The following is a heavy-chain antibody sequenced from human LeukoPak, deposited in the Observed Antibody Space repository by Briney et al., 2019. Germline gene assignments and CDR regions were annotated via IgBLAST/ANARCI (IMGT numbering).Heavy chain of an antibody. D-gene: IGHD6-19*01. CDR3: AKDFTAVAGRGTIDV. CDR1: GFSFSTHC. CDR2: IGIVGGTT. Sequence: GGSLRLSCAPSGFSFSTHCIKWDSQAPGKGLEWVSGIGIVGGTTYYADSVKGRFNISRDNSKNSLYLQMNSLRAEDMALYYCAKDFTAVAGRGTIDVWGQGTMVTVSS. J-gene: IGHJ3*01. V-gene: IGHV3-23*01.